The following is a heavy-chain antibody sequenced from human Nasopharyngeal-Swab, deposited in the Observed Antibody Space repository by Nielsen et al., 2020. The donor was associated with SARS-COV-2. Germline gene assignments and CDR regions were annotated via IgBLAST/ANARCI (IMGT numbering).Heavy chain of an antibody. CDR2: IYYSGST. Sequence: SETLSLTCAVYGGSFSGYYWSWIRQPPGKGLEWIGYIYYSGSTSFNPSLKSRVTISVDTSKNQFSLKLSSVTAADTAVYYCATSDGGSGYSWGQGTLVTVSS. V-gene: IGHV4-59*01. CDR1: GGSFSGYY. D-gene: IGHD3-22*01. J-gene: IGHJ4*02. CDR3: ATSDGGSGYS.